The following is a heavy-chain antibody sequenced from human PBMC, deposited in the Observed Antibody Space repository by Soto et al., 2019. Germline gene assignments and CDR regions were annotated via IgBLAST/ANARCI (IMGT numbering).Heavy chain of an antibody. CDR2: INPSSGTT. CDR1: GYSFTTYY. Sequence: ASVKVSCKASGYSFTTYYIQWVRHAPGHGPEWSGIINPSSGTTRYAQNFQGRVTLTRDTSTSTVYMESTGLRSEDSAVYYCARDVISYCDYVWGSSPPHYYYYYGMDVWSQGTTVTVSS. D-gene: IGHD3-16*01. J-gene: IGHJ6*02. CDR3: ARDVISYCDYVWGSSPPHYYYYYGMDV. V-gene: IGHV1-46*01.